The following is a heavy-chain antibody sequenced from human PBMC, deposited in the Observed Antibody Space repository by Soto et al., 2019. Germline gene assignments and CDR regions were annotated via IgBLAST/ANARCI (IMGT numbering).Heavy chain of an antibody. V-gene: IGHV3-11*01. CDR3: ARNHLYHAEYFQH. J-gene: IGHJ1*01. CDR1: GFTFSDYY. CDR2: ISSSGSTI. Sequence: QVQLVESGGGLVKPGGSLRLSCAASGFTFSDYYMSWIRQAPGKGLEWVSYISSSGSTIYYADAVKGRFTISSDNAKNSLDLQMNSLRAEDTAVYYCARNHLYHAEYFQHWGQGTLVTVSS.